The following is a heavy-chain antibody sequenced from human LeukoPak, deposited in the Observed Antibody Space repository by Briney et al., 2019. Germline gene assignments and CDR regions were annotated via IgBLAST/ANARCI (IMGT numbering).Heavy chain of an antibody. D-gene: IGHD3-3*01. Sequence: GASVKVSCKASGYTFTSYAISWVRQAPGQGLEWMGGIIPIFGTANYAQKFQGRVTITADESTSTAYMELSSLRSEDTAVYYCARGGWGDFWSGYYAEYFQHWGQGTLVTVSS. CDR1: GYTFTSYA. J-gene: IGHJ1*01. V-gene: IGHV1-69*13. CDR2: IIPIFGTA. CDR3: ARGGWGDFWSGYYAEYFQH.